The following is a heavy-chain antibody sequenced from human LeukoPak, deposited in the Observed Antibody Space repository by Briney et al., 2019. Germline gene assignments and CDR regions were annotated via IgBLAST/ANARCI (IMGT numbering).Heavy chain of an antibody. CDR1: GYTFTSYA. Sequence: ASVKVSCKASGYTFTSYAMHWVRQAPGKGLEYVSSISSEGKTTYYADSVKGRFTISRDNSKNTLYLQMSSLRPEDTAVYYCVKDRWVDHWGQGALVTVSS. J-gene: IGHJ4*02. CDR3: VKDRWVDH. D-gene: IGHD6-13*01. CDR2: ISSEGKTT. V-gene: IGHV3-64D*06.